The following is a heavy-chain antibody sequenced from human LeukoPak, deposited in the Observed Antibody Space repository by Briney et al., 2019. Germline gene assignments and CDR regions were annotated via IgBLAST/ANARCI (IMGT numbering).Heavy chain of an antibody. CDR3: AKRVGATPIDY. V-gene: IGHV3-74*01. D-gene: IGHD1-26*01. Sequence: GGSLTLSCAASGFTFRSYWMHWVRQGPGKGLVWVSSINSDGSSTYYADSVKGRFTISRDNAKNTLYLQMNSLRAEDTAVYYCAKRVGATPIDYWGQGTLVTVSS. J-gene: IGHJ4*02. CDR2: INSDGSST. CDR1: GFTFRSYW.